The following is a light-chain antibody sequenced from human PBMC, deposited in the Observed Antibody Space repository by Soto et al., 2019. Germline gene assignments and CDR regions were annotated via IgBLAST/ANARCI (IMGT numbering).Light chain of an antibody. J-gene: IGKJ5*01. CDR2: DAS. V-gene: IGKV1-5*01. CDR1: QSISSW. Sequence: DIQMTQSPSSVSASVGDRVTITCRASQSISSWLAWYQQKPGKAPKLLIYDASSLESGVPSRFSGSGSGTEFTLTISSLQSEDFAVYYCQQYNNWPLITFGQGTRLEIK. CDR3: QQYNNWPLIT.